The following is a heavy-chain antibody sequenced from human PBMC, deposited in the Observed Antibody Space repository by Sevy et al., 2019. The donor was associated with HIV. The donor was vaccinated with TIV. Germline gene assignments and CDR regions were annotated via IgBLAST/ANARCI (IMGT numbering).Heavy chain of an antibody. CDR2: IYYSGST. J-gene: IGHJ4*02. CDR1: GGSISSYY. D-gene: IGHD3-10*01. Sequence: SETLSLTCTVSGGSISSYYWSWIRQPPGKGLEWIGYIYYSGSTNYNPSLKSRVTISVDTSKNQFSLKLSSVTAADTAVYYWARGPSRGGHFDYWGQGPLVTVPS. CDR3: ARGPSRGGHFDY. V-gene: IGHV4-59*01.